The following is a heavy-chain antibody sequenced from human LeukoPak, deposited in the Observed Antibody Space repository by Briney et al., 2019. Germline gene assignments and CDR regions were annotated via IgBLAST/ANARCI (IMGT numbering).Heavy chain of an antibody. CDR2: INPSGGST. CDR1: GYTVTSYY. J-gene: IGHJ4*02. CDR3: ARDEAPYDSSGYYPWEVGDY. D-gene: IGHD3-22*01. Sequence: ASVKVSCKASGYTVTSYYMHWVRQAPGQGLEWVGIINPSGGSTSYAQKFQGRVTMTRDTSTSTVYMELSSLRSEDTAVYYCARDEAPYDSSGYYPWEVGDYWGQGTLVTVSS. V-gene: IGHV1-46*01.